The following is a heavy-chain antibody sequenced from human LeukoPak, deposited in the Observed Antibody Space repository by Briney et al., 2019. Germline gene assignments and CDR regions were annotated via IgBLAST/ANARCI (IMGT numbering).Heavy chain of an antibody. Sequence: GGSLRLSCAASGFTFSSYAMSWVRQAPGKGLEWVSAISGSGGSAYYADSVKGRFTISRDNSKNTLYLQMNSLRAEDTAVYYCAKEYTSGYYPLSLDYWGQGTLVTVSS. J-gene: IGHJ4*02. CDR1: GFTFSSYA. CDR3: AKEYTSGYYPLSLDY. D-gene: IGHD3-22*01. CDR2: ISGSGGSA. V-gene: IGHV3-23*01.